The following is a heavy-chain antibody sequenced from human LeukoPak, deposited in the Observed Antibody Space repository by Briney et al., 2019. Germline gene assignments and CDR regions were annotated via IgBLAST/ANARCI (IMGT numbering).Heavy chain of an antibody. J-gene: IGHJ4*02. Sequence: GGSLRLSCATSGFTFSDYAMSWVRQAPGKGLEWVSTISGSGGSTDYAASVKGRFTISRDNSKNTVYPQMNSLRAEDTAVYYCAKGSWADSSGYAYDYWGQGTLVTVSS. CDR1: GFTFSDYA. D-gene: IGHD3-22*01. V-gene: IGHV3-23*01. CDR2: ISGSGGST. CDR3: AKGSWADSSGYAYDY.